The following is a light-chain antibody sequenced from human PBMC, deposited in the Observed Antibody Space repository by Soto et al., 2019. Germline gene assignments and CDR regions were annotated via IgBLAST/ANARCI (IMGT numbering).Light chain of an antibody. CDR2: DVS. CDR3: HQYIDHMYT. V-gene: IGKV3-15*01. J-gene: IGKJ2*01. CDR1: QSIRYN. Sequence: EIVMTQSPATLSVSPGESATLSCRASQSIRYNLAWYQQRPGQSPRLLIYDVSTRATGIPARFRGSGSATEFTLTISSLQSEDFAVYYCHQYIDHMYTFGQGTKLVIK.